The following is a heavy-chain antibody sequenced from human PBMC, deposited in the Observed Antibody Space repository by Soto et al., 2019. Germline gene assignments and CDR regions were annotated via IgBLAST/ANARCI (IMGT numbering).Heavy chain of an antibody. D-gene: IGHD3-10*01. CDR3: ATHRGVPTYYYGSGSYNDAFDI. Sequence: ASVKVSCKVSGYTLTELSMHWVRQAPGKGLEWMGGFDPEDGETIYAQKFQGRVTMTEDTSTDTAYMELSSLRSEDTAVYCSATHRGVPTYYYGSGSYNDAFDIWGQGTMVTVSS. CDR1: GYTLTELS. J-gene: IGHJ3*02. CDR2: FDPEDGET. V-gene: IGHV1-24*01.